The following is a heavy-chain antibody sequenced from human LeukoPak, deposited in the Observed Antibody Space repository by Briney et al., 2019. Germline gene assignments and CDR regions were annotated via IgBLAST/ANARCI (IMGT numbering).Heavy chain of an antibody. Sequence: ASVKVSCKVSGYTLTELSMHWVRQAPGKGLEWMGGFDPEDCETIYAQKFQGRVTMTQDTSTDTAYMEMSPLRSEATTVYYCAAFVKFPLHYGDYIPNWFDPWGQGTLVTVSS. D-gene: IGHD4-17*01. J-gene: IGHJ5*02. CDR1: GYTLTELS. V-gene: IGHV1-24*01. CDR2: FDPEDCET. CDR3: AAFVKFPLHYGDYIPNWFDP.